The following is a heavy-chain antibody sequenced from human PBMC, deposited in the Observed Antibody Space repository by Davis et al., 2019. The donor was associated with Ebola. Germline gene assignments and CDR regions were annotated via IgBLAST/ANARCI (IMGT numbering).Heavy chain of an antibody. CDR3: ARNLGWYRFDS. D-gene: IGHD6-19*01. Sequence: PGGSLRPSCAAPGFTFSSYWMSWVRQAPGKGLEWVAKIKQDGSVRQYVDSVKGRFTISRDNAENSVFLQMNTVRVEDTAVYYWARNLGWYRFDSWGQGTLVTVSS. J-gene: IGHJ4*02. CDR2: IKQDGSVR. CDR1: GFTFSSYW. V-gene: IGHV3-7*01.